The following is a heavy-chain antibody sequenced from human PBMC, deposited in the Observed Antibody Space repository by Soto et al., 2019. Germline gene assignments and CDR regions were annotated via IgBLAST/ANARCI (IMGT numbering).Heavy chain of an antibody. CDR2: SSAYNGKT. D-gene: IGHD6-19*01. J-gene: IGHJ4*02. V-gene: IGHV1-18*01. CDR1: GYPFTSYG. Sequence: QVQLVQSGAEVKKPGASVKVSCKTSGYPFTSYGINWVRQAPGQGPVWMGWSSAYNGKTSYTQKFQGRVTMTTDTTTSTAYMELRSQRSDDKAVYYCAKDRLIAVTGLLHYWGQGTLVTVSS. CDR3: AKDRLIAVTGLLHY.